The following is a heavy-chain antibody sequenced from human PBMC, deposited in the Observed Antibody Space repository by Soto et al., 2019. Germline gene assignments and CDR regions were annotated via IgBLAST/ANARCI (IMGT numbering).Heavy chain of an antibody. J-gene: IGHJ3*02. CDR3: ARGRGYDFWSGYQDAFDI. CDR1: GFTFSSYA. CDR2: ISYDGSNK. D-gene: IGHD3-3*01. Sequence: ESGGGVVQPGRSLRLSCAASGFTFSSYAMHWVRQAPGKGLEWVAVISYDGSNKYYADSVKGRFTISRDNSKNTLYLQMNSLRAEDTAVYYCARGRGYDFWSGYQDAFDIWGQGTMVTVSS. V-gene: IGHV3-30-3*01.